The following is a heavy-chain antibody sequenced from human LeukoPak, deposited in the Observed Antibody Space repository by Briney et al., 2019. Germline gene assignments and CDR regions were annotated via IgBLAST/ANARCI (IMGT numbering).Heavy chain of an antibody. CDR3: ARDPAGAFDI. V-gene: IGHV3-23*01. CDR1: GFTFSSYA. J-gene: IGHJ3*02. CDR2: ISGSGGST. Sequence: GGSLRLSCAASGFTFSSYAMSWVRQAPGKGLEWVSAISGSGGSTYYADSVKGRFTISRDNAKNTLYLQMNSLRAEDTAVYYCARDPAGAFDIWGQGTMVTVSS.